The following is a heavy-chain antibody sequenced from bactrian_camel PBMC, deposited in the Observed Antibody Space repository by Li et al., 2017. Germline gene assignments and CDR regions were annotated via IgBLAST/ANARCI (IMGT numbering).Heavy chain of an antibody. CDR3: ATGHLNFHLWLGYVPPDYAFNI. CDR2: INIDDTT. J-gene: IGHJ4*01. V-gene: IGHV3S53*01. D-gene: IGHD1*01. Sequence: HVQLVESGGDSVQPGGSLRLSCEGSAYTTGCMGWFRQGSNNERERVALINIDDTTTYADSVKGRFTISISRDNIKNTLYLQMNSLKPEDTTMYYCATGHLNFHLWLGYVPPDYAFNIWGQGTQVTVS. CDR1: AYTTGC.